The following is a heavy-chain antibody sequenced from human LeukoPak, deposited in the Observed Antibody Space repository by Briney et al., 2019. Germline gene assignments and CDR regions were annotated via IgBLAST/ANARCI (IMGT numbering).Heavy chain of an antibody. CDR1: GGSIFSSY. D-gene: IGHD3-22*01. V-gene: IGHV4-59*08. CDR2: IYSTGIT. Sequence: SSETLSPTCTVSGGSIFSSYWKWIRQPPGRGLEWIGYIYSTGITSYNPSLKSRGTISIATSKNQFSLRLNSVTAADTAFYYSARRAYFDTSGYSPAAGYFDLWGRGTLVTVSS. J-gene: IGHJ2*01. CDR3: ARRAYFDTSGYSPAAGYFDL.